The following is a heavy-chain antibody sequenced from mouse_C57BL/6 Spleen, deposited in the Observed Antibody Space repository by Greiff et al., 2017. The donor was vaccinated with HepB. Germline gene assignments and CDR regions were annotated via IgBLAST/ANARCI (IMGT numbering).Heavy chain of an antibody. CDR3: ARTPLRLDWYFDV. J-gene: IGHJ1*03. D-gene: IGHD1-2*01. Sequence: QVQLQQSGPGLVQPSQSLSITCTVSGFSLTSYGVHWVRQSPGKGLEWLGVIWSGGSTDYNAAFISRLSISKDNSKSQVFFKMNSLQADDTAIYYCARTPLRLDWYFDVWGTGTTVTVSS. CDR1: GFSLTSYG. CDR2: IWSGGST. V-gene: IGHV2-2*01.